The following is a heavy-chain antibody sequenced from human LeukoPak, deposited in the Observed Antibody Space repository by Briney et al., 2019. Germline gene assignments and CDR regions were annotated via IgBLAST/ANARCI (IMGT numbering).Heavy chain of an antibody. CDR3: AGGGGGSKNFDY. CDR2: IYHSGST. V-gene: IGHV4-30-2*01. Sequence: SRTLSLTCAVSGGSISSGGYSWSWIRQPPGKGLEWIGYIYHSGSTYYNPSLKSRVTISVDRSKNQFSLKLSSVTAADTAVYYCAGGGGGSKNFDYWGQGTLVTVSS. D-gene: IGHD3-16*01. J-gene: IGHJ4*02. CDR1: GGSISSGGYS.